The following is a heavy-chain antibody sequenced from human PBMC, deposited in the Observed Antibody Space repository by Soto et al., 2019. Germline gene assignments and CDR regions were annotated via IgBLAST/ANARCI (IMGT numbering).Heavy chain of an antibody. CDR2: MSPNSGNT. J-gene: IGHJ4*02. Sequence: ASVKVSCKASGYTFTSYDINWVRQATGQGLGWVGWMSPNSGNTGYAQKFQGRVTMTRTTSASTAYMELTSLRSDDTAIYYCARGPPNWGFDYWGQGTLVTVSS. D-gene: IGHD7-27*01. V-gene: IGHV1-8*01. CDR1: GYTFTSYD. CDR3: ARGPPNWGFDY.